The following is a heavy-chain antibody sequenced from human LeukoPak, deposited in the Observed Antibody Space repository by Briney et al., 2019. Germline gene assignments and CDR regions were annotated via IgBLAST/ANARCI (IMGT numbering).Heavy chain of an antibody. Sequence: GGSLRLSCAASGFTFNHHWMSWVRQAPGKGLEWVANIKQDESEEYYADSVKGRFTISGDNAKNSLYLQMNSLRPEDSAMYYCAKELWELDAFDIWGQGTMVIVSS. V-gene: IGHV3-7*03. CDR1: GFTFNHHW. D-gene: IGHD3-16*01. CDR2: IKQDESEE. J-gene: IGHJ3*02. CDR3: AKELWELDAFDI.